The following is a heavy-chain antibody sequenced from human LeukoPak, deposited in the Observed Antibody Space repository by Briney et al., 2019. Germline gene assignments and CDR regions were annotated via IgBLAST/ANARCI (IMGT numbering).Heavy chain of an antibody. CDR3: ATRDQSRTYLAPADC. D-gene: IGHD5-24*01. CDR2: THRSGDT. Sequence: PSETLSLTCAVYGVSVSSDNWWTWVRQSPGKGLEWIGETHRSGDTKYNPSLNGRVTISIDNSNNRLSLHLRYVTAADTATYYCATRDQSRTYLAPADCWGQGTLATVSS. V-gene: IGHV4-4*02. CDR1: GVSVSSDNW. J-gene: IGHJ4*02.